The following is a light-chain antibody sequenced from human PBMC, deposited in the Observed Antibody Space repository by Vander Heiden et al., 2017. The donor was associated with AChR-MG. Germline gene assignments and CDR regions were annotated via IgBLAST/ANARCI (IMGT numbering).Light chain of an antibody. CDR3: QQYGSSPPRA. CDR2: GAS. Sequence: EIVLTQSPGTLSLYPGDRATLSCRASQSVSSSYLAWYQQKPGQAPRLLIYGASSRATGIPDRFSGSGSGTDFTLTISRLEPEDFAVYYCQQYGSSPPRAFGQGTKVEIK. CDR1: QSVSSSY. V-gene: IGKV3-20*01. J-gene: IGKJ1*01.